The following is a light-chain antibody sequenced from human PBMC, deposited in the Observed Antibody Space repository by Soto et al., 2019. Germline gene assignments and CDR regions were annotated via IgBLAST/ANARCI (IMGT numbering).Light chain of an antibody. Sequence: EIVMTQPPATLSVSPGEIRNLSCRASQSLSNLAWYQQKPGQAHRLLIYGASTRATGIPARFSGSASGTEFTLTISSLQSEEFAVYYCKQYNNWPITVGQGTRLEIK. V-gene: IGKV3-15*01. CDR1: QSLSN. CDR2: GAS. CDR3: KQYNNWPIT. J-gene: IGKJ5*01.